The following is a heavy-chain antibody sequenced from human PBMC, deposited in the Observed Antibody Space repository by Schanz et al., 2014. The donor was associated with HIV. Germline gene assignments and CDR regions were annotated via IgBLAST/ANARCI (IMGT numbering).Heavy chain of an antibody. CDR1: GFTFSIYS. CDR2: IWYDGTNI. D-gene: IGHD6-13*01. J-gene: IGHJ5*02. CDR3: AREYYSRNWNWFDP. V-gene: IGHV3-33*08. Sequence: VQLVESGGGLVKPGGSLRLSCEASGFTFSIYSMNWVRQAPGKGLEWVAVIWYDGTNIDYADSVKGRFTVSRDNSKNMLYLQMNSLRAEDTAVYYCAREYYSRNWNWFDPWGQGTLVTVSS.